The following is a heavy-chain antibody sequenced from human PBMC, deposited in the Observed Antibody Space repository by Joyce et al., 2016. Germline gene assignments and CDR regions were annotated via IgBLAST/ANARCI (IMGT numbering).Heavy chain of an antibody. D-gene: IGHD3-16*01. CDR3: ARLVNGPDYVDV. J-gene: IGHJ6*04. V-gene: IGHV4-39*01. CDR1: GGSISSGNYY. CDR2: THHSGDA. Sequence: QLQLQESGPGLGKPSETLSLTCIVSGGSISSGNYYWGWVRQPPGKGLEWVGNTHHSGDAYIHPSLKRRVIIPVDTPNNKVSLKVSSVTAADTAVYYCARLVNGPDYVDVWGRGTTVTVSS.